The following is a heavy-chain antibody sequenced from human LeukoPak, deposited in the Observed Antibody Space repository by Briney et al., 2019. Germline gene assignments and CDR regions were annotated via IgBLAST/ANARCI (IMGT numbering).Heavy chain of an antibody. CDR2: IYYSGST. V-gene: IGHV4-59*01. Sequence: PSETLSLTCTVSGGSISSYYWSWIRQPPGKGLEYIGYIYYSGSTNYNPSLKSRVTISVDTSKNQFSLKLYSVTAADTAVYYCATRSGSGWFFGYWGQGTLVTVSS. D-gene: IGHD6-19*01. CDR3: ATRSGSGWFFGY. J-gene: IGHJ4*02. CDR1: GGSISSYY.